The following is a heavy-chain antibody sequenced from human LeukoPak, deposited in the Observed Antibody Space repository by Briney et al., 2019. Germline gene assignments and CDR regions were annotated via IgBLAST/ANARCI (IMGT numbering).Heavy chain of an antibody. CDR2: IYYSGST. D-gene: IGHD2-2*01. Sequence: PSETLSLTCTVSGGSISSSSYYWGWIRQPPGKGLEWIGSIYYSGSTNFNPSLKSRVTISVDTSKNQFSLKLSSVTAADTAVYYCARVSTWDVVPAALRVGYAFDIWGQGTMVTVSS. CDR3: ARVSTWDVVPAALRVGYAFDI. CDR1: GGSISSSSYY. J-gene: IGHJ3*02. V-gene: IGHV4-39*07.